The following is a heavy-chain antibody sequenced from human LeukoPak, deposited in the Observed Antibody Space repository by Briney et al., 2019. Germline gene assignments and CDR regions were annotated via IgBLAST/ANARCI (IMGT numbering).Heavy chain of an antibody. V-gene: IGHV3-21*01. J-gene: IGHJ4*02. Sequence: GGSLRLSCAASGFTFSSYSMNWVRQAPGKGLEWVSSISSSSSYIYYADSVKGRFTISRDNAKNSLYLQMNSLRAEDTAVYYCAGDGYDFWSGYRRGVDYWGEGTVVTVSS. D-gene: IGHD3-3*01. CDR2: ISSSSSYI. CDR1: GFTFSSYS. CDR3: AGDGYDFWSGYRRGVDY.